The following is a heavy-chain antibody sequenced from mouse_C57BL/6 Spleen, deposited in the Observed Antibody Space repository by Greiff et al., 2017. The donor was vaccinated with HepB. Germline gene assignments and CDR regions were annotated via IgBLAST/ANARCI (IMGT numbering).Heavy chain of an antibody. D-gene: IGHD2-5*01. V-gene: IGHV3-6*01. CDR1: GYSITSGYY. CDR3: ASYSNYGGDY. CDR2: ISYDGSN. Sequence: EVQLQQSGPGLVKPSQSLSLTCSVTGYSITSGYYWNWIRQFPGNKLEWMGYISYDGSNNYNPSLKNRISITRDTSKNQFFLKLNSVTTEDTATYYCASYSNYGGDYWGQGTSVTVSS. J-gene: IGHJ4*01.